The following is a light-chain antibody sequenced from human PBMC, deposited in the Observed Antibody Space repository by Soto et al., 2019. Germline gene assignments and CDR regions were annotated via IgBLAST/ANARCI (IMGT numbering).Light chain of an antibody. CDR1: TSNIGNNY. CDR3: ETWDTSLSLVV. CDR2: DND. V-gene: IGLV1-51*01. Sequence: QSLLTQPPSMSAAPGQKVTISCSGSTSNIGNNYVSWYQQFPGTAPRLLIYDNDKRPSGIVDRFSGSKSGTSATLDITGLQTGDEATYFCETWDTSLSLVVFGGGTKLTVL. J-gene: IGLJ2*01.